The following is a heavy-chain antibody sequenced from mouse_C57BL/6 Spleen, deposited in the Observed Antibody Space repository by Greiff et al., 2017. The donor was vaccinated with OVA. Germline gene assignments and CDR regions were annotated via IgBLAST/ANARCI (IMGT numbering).Heavy chain of an antibody. CDR2: IHPNSGST. Sequence: QVQLKQPGAELVKPGASVKLSCKASGYTFTSYWMHWVKQRPGQGLEWIGMIHPNSGSTNYNEKFKSKATLTVDKSSSTAYMQLSSLTSEDSAVYYCAREGYYYGSSNFDYWGQGTTLTVSS. D-gene: IGHD1-1*01. V-gene: IGHV1-64*01. CDR3: AREGYYYGSSNFDY. J-gene: IGHJ2*01. CDR1: GYTFTSYW.